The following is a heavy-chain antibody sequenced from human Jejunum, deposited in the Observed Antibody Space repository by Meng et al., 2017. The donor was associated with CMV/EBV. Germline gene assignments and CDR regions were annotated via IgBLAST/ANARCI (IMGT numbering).Heavy chain of an antibody. J-gene: IGHJ5*02. V-gene: IGHV3-15*06. CDR3: AWDTSGYDRLDL. CDR2: IKSKGSGGTI. Sequence: AGFKFSAAWVHWRRPAPGKGLELVGRIKSKGSGGTIHYASPVKGRFTISRDDSKNTLYLHMNSLKTEDTAVYYCAWDTSGYDRLDLWGQRTLVTVSS. D-gene: IGHD3-22*01. CDR1: GFKFSAAW.